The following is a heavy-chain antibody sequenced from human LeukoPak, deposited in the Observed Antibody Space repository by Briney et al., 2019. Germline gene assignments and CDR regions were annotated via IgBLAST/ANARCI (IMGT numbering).Heavy chain of an antibody. D-gene: IGHD6-19*01. CDR3: ATTRPYGTTWAGAFED. CDR1: GFILSSHG. Sequence: GGSLRLSCAASGFILSSHGMSWVRQAPGKRLEWVSTVTSRGGTDYTDSVKGRFIISRDNSKNTLLLQMNSLRAEDTAVYCCATTRPYGTTWAGAFEDWGQGTPVTVSS. V-gene: IGHV3-23*01. CDR2: VTSRGGT. J-gene: IGHJ4*01.